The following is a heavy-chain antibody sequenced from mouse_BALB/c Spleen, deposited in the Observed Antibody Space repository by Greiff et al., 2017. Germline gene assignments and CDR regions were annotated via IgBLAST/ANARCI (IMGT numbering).Heavy chain of an antibody. J-gene: IGHJ4*01. V-gene: IGHV14-4*02. D-gene: IGHD1-1*02. CDR2: IDPENGDT. Sequence: VQLKESGAELVRSGASVKLSCTASGFNIKDYYMHWVKQRPEQGLEWIGWIDPENGDTEYAPKFQGKATMTADTSSNTAYLQLSSLTSEDTAVYYCNAEYGGDYWGQGTSVTVSS. CDR1: GFNIKDYY. CDR3: NAEYGGDY.